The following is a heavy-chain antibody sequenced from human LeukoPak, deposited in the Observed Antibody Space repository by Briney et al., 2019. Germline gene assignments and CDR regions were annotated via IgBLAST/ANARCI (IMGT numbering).Heavy chain of an antibody. V-gene: IGHV1-8*01. CDR2: MNPNSGNT. Sequence: ASVKVSCKASGYTFTSYDINWVRQATGQGLKWMGWMNPNSGNTGYAQKFQGRVTMTRNTSISTAYMELSSLRSEDTAVYYCASGDSSSPGGDYWGQGTLVTVSS. J-gene: IGHJ4*02. D-gene: IGHD6-6*01. CDR1: GYTFTSYD. CDR3: ASGDSSSPGGDY.